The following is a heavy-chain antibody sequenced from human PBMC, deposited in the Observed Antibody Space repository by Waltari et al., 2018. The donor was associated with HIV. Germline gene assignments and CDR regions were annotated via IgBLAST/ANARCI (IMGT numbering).Heavy chain of an antibody. CDR3: ARSVVVIAIPVVAVDI. CDR1: GGSISSGGYY. J-gene: IGHJ3*02. CDR2: IYYSGST. Sequence: QVQLQESGPGLVKPSQTLSLTCTVSGGSISSGGYYWSWIRQHPGKGLEWIGYIYYSGSTYYNPSLKSRVTISVDTSKNQFSLKLSSVTAADTAVYYCARSVVVIAIPVVAVDIWGQGTMVTVSS. D-gene: IGHD2-21*01. V-gene: IGHV4-31*03.